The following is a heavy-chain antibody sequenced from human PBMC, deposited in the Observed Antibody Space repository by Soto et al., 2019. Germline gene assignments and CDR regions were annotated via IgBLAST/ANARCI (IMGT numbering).Heavy chain of an antibody. CDR3: AREETAWPLAYGLDV. J-gene: IGHJ6*02. D-gene: IGHD2-21*02. CDR2: IGTRSDI. V-gene: IGHV3-21*01. CDR1: GFTFSSYS. Sequence: GGSLRLSCAASGFTFSSYSMHWVRQAPGKGLEWVSSIGTRSDIYYADSVKGRFTISRDNAKNSLSLQMNSMTAEDTAVYYCAREETAWPLAYGLDVWGQGTTVPSP.